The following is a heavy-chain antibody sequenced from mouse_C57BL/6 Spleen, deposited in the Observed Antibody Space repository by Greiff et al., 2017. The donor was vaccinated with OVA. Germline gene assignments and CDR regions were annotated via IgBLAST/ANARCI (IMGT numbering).Heavy chain of an antibody. CDR3: ARRGGYGSSPWYFDV. D-gene: IGHD1-1*01. CDR1: GYTFTGYW. J-gene: IGHJ1*03. Sequence: QVQLQQPGTELVKPGASVKLSCKASGYTFTGYWIEWVKQRPGHGLEWIGEILPGSGSTNYNEKFKGKATFTADTSSNTAYMQLSSLTTEDSAIYYGARRGGYGSSPWYFDVWGTGTTVTVSS. V-gene: IGHV1-9*01. CDR2: ILPGSGST.